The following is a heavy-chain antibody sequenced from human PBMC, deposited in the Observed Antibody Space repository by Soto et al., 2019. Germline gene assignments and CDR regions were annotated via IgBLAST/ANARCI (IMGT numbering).Heavy chain of an antibody. CDR1: GFTFSSYA. CDR2: VSFDGSHK. V-gene: IGHV3-30*18. CDR3: AKLGDAVSGYFDF. J-gene: IGHJ5*01. D-gene: IGHD3-3*01. Sequence: GGSLRLSCAASGFTFSSYAIHWVRQAPGKGLEWVADVSFDGSHKNYAVPVRGRFTISRDNSKKTVYLQINSLRAEDTALYYCAKLGDAVSGYFDFWGHGTQVTASS.